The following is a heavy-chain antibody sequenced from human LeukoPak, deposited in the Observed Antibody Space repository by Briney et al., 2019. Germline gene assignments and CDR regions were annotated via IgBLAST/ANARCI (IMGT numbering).Heavy chain of an antibody. CDR1: GFTFSSYA. D-gene: IGHD3-10*01. J-gene: IGHJ4*02. CDR3: AKDPTSRFGESPDY. V-gene: IGHV3-23*01. CDR2: ISGSGGST. Sequence: PGGSLRLSCAASGFTFSSYAMSWVRQAPGKGLEWVSAISGSGGSTYYADSVKGRFTISRDNSKNTLYLQMNSLRAEDTAVYYCAKDPTSRFGESPDYWGQGTLVTVSS.